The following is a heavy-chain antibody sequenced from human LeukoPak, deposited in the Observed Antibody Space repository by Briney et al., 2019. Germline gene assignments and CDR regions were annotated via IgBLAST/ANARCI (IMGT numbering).Heavy chain of an antibody. V-gene: IGHV1-2*02. CDR1: GYTFTGYY. CDR3: ARDSWQYYYDSSGYYNDFDY. D-gene: IGHD3-22*01. CDR2: INPNSGGT. Sequence: ASVKVSCKASGYTFTGYYMHWVRQAPGQGLEWMGWINPNSGGTNYAQKLQGRVTMTRDTSISTAYMELSRLRSDDTAVYYCARDSWQYYYDSSGYYNDFDYWGQGTLVTVSS. J-gene: IGHJ4*02.